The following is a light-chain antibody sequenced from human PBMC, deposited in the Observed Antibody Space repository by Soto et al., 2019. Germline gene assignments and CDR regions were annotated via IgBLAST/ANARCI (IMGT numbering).Light chain of an antibody. Sequence: EIVLTQSPGTLSLSPGERATLSCRASQSVSSRYLDWYQQKPGQAPRLFISGASTRATGIPDRFSGSGSGTDFTLTISRLEPADFAVYYCQQYGNSRWTFGQGTKVEIK. CDR3: QQYGNSRWT. CDR2: GAS. V-gene: IGKV3-20*01. CDR1: QSVSSRY. J-gene: IGKJ1*01.